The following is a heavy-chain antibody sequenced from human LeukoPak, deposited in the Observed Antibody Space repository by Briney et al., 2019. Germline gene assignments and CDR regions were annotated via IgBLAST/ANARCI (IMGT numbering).Heavy chain of an antibody. D-gene: IGHD6-13*01. CDR2: IYYSGST. J-gene: IGHJ4*02. Sequence: SETLSLTCTVSGGSISSFYWSWIRQPPGKGLEWIGYIYYSGSTNYNPSLKSRVTMSVDTSKNQFSLKLTSVTAADTAVYYCALLFLRSAGTDYWGQGTLVTVSS. V-gene: IGHV4-59*08. CDR3: ALLFLRSAGTDY. CDR1: GGSISSFY.